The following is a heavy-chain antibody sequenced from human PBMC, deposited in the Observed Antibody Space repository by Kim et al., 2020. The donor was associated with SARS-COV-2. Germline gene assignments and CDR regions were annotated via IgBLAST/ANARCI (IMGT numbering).Heavy chain of an antibody. CDR3: ARDYRIDDSSGYYPDY. CDR2: ISAYNGNT. CDR1: GYTFTSYG. J-gene: IGHJ4*02. V-gene: IGHV1-18*01. Sequence: ASVKVSCKASGYTFTSYGISWVRQAPGQGLEWMGWISAYNGNTNYAQKLQGRVTMTTDTSTSTAYMELRSLRSDDTAVYYCARDYRIDDSSGYYPDYWGQGTLVTVSS. D-gene: IGHD3-22*01.